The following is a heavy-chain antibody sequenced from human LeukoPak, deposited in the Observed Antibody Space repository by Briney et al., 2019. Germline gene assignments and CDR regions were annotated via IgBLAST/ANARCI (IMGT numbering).Heavy chain of an antibody. Sequence: PSETLSLTCAVYGGSFSGYYWSWIRQPPGKGLEWIGEINHSGSTNYNPSLKSRVTMSVDTSKNQFSLKLSSVTAADTAVYYCARDGLAYYGSGSYYNPNYYGMDVWGQGTTVTVSS. V-gene: IGHV4-34*01. CDR2: INHSGST. D-gene: IGHD3-10*01. J-gene: IGHJ6*02. CDR1: GGSFSGYY. CDR3: ARDGLAYYGSGSYYNPNYYGMDV.